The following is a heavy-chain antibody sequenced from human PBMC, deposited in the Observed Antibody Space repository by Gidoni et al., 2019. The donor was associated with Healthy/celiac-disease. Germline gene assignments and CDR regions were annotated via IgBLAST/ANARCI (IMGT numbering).Heavy chain of an antibody. J-gene: IGHJ5*02. V-gene: IGHV3-23*01. CDR3: AKNRNGWSGTNWFDP. CDR1: GFTFSSYA. Sequence: EVQLLESGGGLVQPGGSLRLSCSASGFTFSSYALSWVRQAPGKGLEWVSAISGSGGSTYYADSVKGRFTISRDNSKNTLYLQMNSLRAEDTAVYYCAKNRNGWSGTNWFDPWGQGTLVTVSS. CDR2: ISGSGGST. D-gene: IGHD3-3*01.